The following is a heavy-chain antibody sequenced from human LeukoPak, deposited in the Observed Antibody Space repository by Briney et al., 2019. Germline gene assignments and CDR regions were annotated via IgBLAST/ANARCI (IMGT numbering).Heavy chain of an antibody. D-gene: IGHD2-15*01. CDR3: AKGPERRGFCTGSSCYSDC. J-gene: IGHJ4*02. CDR1: GFPFSSYA. V-gene: IGHV3-64*04. Sequence: GGSLRLSCSASGFPFSSYAMHWVRQAPGKGLEYVSAISDSGGSTYYADSVKGRFTISRDNSKNTLYLQMNSLRADDTAVYYCAKGPERRGFCTGSSCYSDCWGQGTLVTVSS. CDR2: ISDSGGST.